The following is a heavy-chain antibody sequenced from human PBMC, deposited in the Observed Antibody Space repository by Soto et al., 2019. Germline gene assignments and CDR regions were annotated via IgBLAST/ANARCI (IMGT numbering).Heavy chain of an antibody. CDR1: GFTFRTYD. V-gene: IGHV3-23*01. D-gene: IGHD2-21*01. CDR3: AKSTFSGFGVVPPFDS. CDR2: ISGSGVST. Sequence: EVQLLESGGGLVQPGGSLRLSCAASGFTFRTYDVSWVRQAPGKGLEWVSGISGSGVSTYYADSVKGRFTIYRDNTRDTLYPQMNSLRAEYTAVYYCAKSTFSGFGVVPPFDSWGQGTLVTVSS. J-gene: IGHJ4*02.